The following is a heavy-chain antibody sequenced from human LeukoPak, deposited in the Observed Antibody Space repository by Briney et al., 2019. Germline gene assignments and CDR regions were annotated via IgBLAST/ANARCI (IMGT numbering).Heavy chain of an antibody. J-gene: IGHJ3*02. V-gene: IGHV1-69*02. Sequence: GASVKVSCKASGYTFTGYYMHWVRQAPGQGLEWMGRIIPILGIANYAQKFQGRVTITADKSTSTAYMELSSLRSEDTAVYYCARWSRITIFGVAHSAFDIWGQGTMVTVSS. D-gene: IGHD3-3*01. CDR3: ARWSRITIFGVAHSAFDI. CDR2: IIPILGIA. CDR1: GYTFTGYY.